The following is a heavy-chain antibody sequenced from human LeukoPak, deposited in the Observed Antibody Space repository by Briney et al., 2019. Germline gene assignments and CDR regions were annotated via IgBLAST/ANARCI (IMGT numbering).Heavy chain of an antibody. CDR2: ISSSSSFI. CDR1: GFTFSSSS. D-gene: IGHD1-7*01. Sequence: GGSLRLSCAASGFTFSSSSMNWVRQAPGKGLEWVSSISSSSSFIYYADSVKGRFTISRDNAKNTLYLQMNSLRAEDTAVYYCARHLRTQDVFDMWGQGRMVTVSS. CDR3: ARHLRTQDVFDM. J-gene: IGHJ3*02. V-gene: IGHV3-21*01.